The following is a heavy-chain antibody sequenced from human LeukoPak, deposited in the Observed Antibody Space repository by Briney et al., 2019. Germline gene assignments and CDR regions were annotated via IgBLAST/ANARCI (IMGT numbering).Heavy chain of an antibody. CDR3: ASKPYSSSWYYFDY. CDR2: IYHSGST. CDR1: GGSISSSNW. J-gene: IGHJ4*02. V-gene: IGHV4-4*02. Sequence: PSETLSLTCADSGGSISSSNWWSWVRQPPGKGLEWLGEIYHSGSTDYNPSLKSRVTISVDKSKNQFSLKLSSVTAADTAVYYCASKPYSSSWYYFDYWGQGTLVTVSS. D-gene: IGHD6-13*01.